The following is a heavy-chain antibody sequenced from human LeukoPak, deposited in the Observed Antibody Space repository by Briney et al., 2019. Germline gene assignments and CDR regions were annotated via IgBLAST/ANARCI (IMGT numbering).Heavy chain of an antibody. CDR3: ARDGEGILDY. Sequence: ASVKVSCKASGYTFTSYTFTWVRQAPGQGLEWMGWINAHNGKTNYAQKLQGRVTMTTDTSTSTAYMELRSLRSDDTAVYYCARDGEGILDYWGQGTLVTVSS. J-gene: IGHJ4*02. CDR2: INAHNGKT. D-gene: IGHD2-15*01. V-gene: IGHV1-18*01. CDR1: GYTFTSYT.